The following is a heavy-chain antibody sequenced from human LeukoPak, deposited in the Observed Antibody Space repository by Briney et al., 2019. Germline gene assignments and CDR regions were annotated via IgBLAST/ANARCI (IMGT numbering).Heavy chain of an antibody. J-gene: IGHJ3*01. V-gene: IGHV3-53*01. CDR3: ARDGADNSGYYFGSL. Sequence: GGSLRLSCAASGFTFSSSYMSWVRQAPGKGLEGVSVIYSGGSPDYADSAKGRFTISSDNSKNTLYLQMNSLRVEDTAVYYCARDGADNSGYYFGSLWGQGTMVTVSS. CDR2: IYSGGSP. CDR1: GFTFSSSY. D-gene: IGHD3-22*01.